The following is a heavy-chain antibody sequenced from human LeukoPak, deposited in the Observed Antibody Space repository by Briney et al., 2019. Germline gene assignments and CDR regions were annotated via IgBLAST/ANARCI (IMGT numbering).Heavy chain of an antibody. J-gene: IGHJ4*02. CDR3: TYYYDSSGSQQDY. CDR2: IKSKADGGTT. V-gene: IGHV3-15*01. D-gene: IGHD3-22*01. Sequence: GGSLRLSCAASGSXFINAWIFWVRQAPGKGLEWVGRIKSKADGGTTDYAAPVRGRFTSSRDDAKNTLYLQMNSLKTEDTAIYFCTYYYDSSGSQQDYWGQGTLVTVSS. CDR1: GSXFINAW.